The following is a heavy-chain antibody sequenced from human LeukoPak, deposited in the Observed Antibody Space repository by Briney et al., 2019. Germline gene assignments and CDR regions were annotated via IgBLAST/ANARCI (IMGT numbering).Heavy chain of an antibody. V-gene: IGHV3-66*01. CDR2: IYSGGST. CDR3: ATGPSGYHNT. CDR1: GFTFINAW. J-gene: IGHJ4*02. D-gene: IGHD5-12*01. Sequence: GGSLRLSCAASGFTFINAWMAWVRQAPGKGLEWVSLIYSGGSTYYADSVKGRFTISRDNSKNTLYLQMNSLRAEDTAVYYCATGPSGYHNTGGQGTLVTVSS.